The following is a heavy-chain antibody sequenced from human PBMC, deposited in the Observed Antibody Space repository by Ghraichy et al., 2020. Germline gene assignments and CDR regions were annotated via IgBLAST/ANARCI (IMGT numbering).Heavy chain of an antibody. V-gene: IGHV3-23*01. CDR2: TSGSGGST. CDR1: GFTFSSYG. Sequence: GGSLRLSCEAPGFTFSSYGMSWVRQAPGKGLEWVSGTSGSGGSTYYADSVKGRFTISRDNSKNTLYLQMNSLRAEDTAVYYCANHRGYSYGYPFDYWGQGTLVTVSS. J-gene: IGHJ4*02. CDR3: ANHRGYSYGYPFDY. D-gene: IGHD5-18*01.